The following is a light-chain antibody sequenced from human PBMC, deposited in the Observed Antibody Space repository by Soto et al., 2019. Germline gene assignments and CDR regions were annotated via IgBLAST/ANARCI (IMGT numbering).Light chain of an antibody. CDR2: RNN. Sequence: QAVVTQSPSASGTPGQRVTISCSGSSSNIGSNYVFWYQHLPGTAPKLLIYRNNQRPSGVPDRFSGSKSGTSASLAISGLRSEDETDYYCAAWDDSLSGVVFGGGTQLTVL. CDR3: AAWDDSLSGVV. CDR1: SSNIGSNY. V-gene: IGLV1-47*01. J-gene: IGLJ2*01.